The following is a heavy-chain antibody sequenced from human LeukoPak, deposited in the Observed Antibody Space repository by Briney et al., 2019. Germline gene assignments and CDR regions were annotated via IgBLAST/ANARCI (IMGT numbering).Heavy chain of an antibody. Sequence: SETLSLTCTVSGGSISSTSYYWGWIRQPPGKGLEWIGIIYYSGSTYYNPSLKSRVTISVDTSKNQFSLKLSSVTAADTAVYYCARGIIMITFGGATRPRNFDYWGQGTLVTVSS. J-gene: IGHJ4*02. CDR1: GGSISSTSYY. CDR2: IYYSGST. V-gene: IGHV4-39*07. CDR3: ARGIIMITFGGATRPRNFDY. D-gene: IGHD3-16*01.